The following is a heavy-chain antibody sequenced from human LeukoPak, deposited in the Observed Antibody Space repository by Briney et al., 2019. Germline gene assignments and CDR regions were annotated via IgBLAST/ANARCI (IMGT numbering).Heavy chain of an antibody. V-gene: IGHV1-2*06. D-gene: IGHD3-22*01. CDR2: INPNSGGT. CDR3: ARWQWYYDSSGYYGGDY. Sequence: ASVKASCKASGYTFTGYYMHWVRQAPGQGLEWMGRINPNSGGTNYAQKFQGRVTMTRDTSISTAYMELSRLRSDDTAVYYCARWQWYYDSSGYYGGDYWGQGTLVTVSS. J-gene: IGHJ4*02. CDR1: GYTFTGYY.